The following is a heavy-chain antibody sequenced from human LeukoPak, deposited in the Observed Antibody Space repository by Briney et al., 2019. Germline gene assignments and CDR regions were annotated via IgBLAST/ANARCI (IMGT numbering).Heavy chain of an antibody. CDR1: GFTVSSNY. CDR3: AREEPARGAYGGYVNAFDI. Sequence: GGSLRLSCAASGFTVSSNYMSWVRQAPGKGLEWVSVIYSGGSTYYADSVKGRFTISRDNSKNTLYLQMNSLRAEDTAVYYCAREEPARGAYGGYVNAFDIWGQGTMVTVSS. V-gene: IGHV3-53*01. D-gene: IGHD5-12*01. J-gene: IGHJ3*02. CDR2: IYSGGST.